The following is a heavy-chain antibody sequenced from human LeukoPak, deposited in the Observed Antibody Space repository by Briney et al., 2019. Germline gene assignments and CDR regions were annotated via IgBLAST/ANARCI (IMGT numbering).Heavy chain of an antibody. CDR3: ATDRYKLRYFDY. CDR1: GYTLTELS. D-gene: IGHD3-9*01. Sequence: ASVKVSCKVSGYTLTELSMHWVRQAPGKGLEWMGGFDPEDGETIYAQKFQGRVTMTEDTSTDTAYMGLSSLRSEDTAVYYCATDRYKLRYFDYWGQGTLVTVSS. V-gene: IGHV1-24*01. CDR2: FDPEDGET. J-gene: IGHJ4*02.